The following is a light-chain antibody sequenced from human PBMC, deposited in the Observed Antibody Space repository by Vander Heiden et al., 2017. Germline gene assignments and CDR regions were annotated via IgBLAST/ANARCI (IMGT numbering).Light chain of an antibody. CDR1: QEVANDR. CDR3: HQYGSSPWT. Sequence: DIVLTQSPDTLSLSPGQRATRSCRASQEVANDRVAWYQGKGGQAPRHVIFGGSGRASGIPDRFSGSGSGTDFTLTISRLEPEDVAVYFCHQYGSSPWTFGPGTKVEIK. V-gene: IGKV3-20*01. J-gene: IGKJ1*01. CDR2: GGS.